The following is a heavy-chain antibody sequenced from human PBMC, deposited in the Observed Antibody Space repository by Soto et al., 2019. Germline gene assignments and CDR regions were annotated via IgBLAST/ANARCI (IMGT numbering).Heavy chain of an antibody. V-gene: IGHV1-2*04. CDR3: ARDWMVRGGKPPYYFDY. CDR2: INPNSGGT. CDR1: GYTFTGYY. Sequence: QVQLVQSGAEVKKPGASVKVSCKASGYTFTGYYMHWVRQAPGQGLEWMGWINPNSGGTNYAQKFQGWVTMTRDTSISTAYMELSRLRSDDTAVYYCARDWMVRGGKPPYYFDYWGQGTLVTVSS. J-gene: IGHJ4*02. D-gene: IGHD3-10*01.